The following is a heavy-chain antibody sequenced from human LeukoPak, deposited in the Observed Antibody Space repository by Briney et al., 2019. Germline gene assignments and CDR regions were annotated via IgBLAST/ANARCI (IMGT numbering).Heavy chain of an antibody. CDR2: INHSGST. J-gene: IGHJ4*02. D-gene: IGHD3-22*01. V-gene: IGHV4-34*01. CDR1: GGSFSGYY. CDR3: ARGPDPGPYYYDSSGASDY. Sequence: SETLSLTCAVYGGSFSGYYWSWIRQPPGKGLEWIGEINHSGSTNYNPSLKSRVTISVDTSKNQFSLKLSSVTAADTAVYYCARGPDPGPYYYDSSGASDYWGQGTLVTVSS.